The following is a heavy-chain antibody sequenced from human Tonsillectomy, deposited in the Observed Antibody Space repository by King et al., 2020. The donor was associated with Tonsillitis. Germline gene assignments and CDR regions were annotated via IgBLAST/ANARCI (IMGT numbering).Heavy chain of an antibody. CDR3: AKDYRGGVELPDY. Sequence: QLVQSGGGLVQPGRSLRLSCAASGFTFDDYAMHWVRQAPGKSLEWVSGISWNSGSIGYADSVKGRFTISRDNAKNSLYLQMNSLRAEDTALYYCAKDYRGGVELPDYWGQGTLVTVSS. V-gene: IGHV3-9*01. J-gene: IGHJ4*02. D-gene: IGHD1-26*01. CDR2: ISWNSGSI. CDR1: GFTFDDYA.